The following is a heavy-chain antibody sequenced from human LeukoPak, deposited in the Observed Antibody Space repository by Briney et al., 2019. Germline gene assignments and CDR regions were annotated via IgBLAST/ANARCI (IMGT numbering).Heavy chain of an antibody. V-gene: IGHV3-66*01. CDR1: GFTVSTNY. J-gene: IGHJ4*02. D-gene: IGHD4-17*01. CDR2: IYSGGNT. CDR3: ARGFRSVTTWVYFDY. Sequence: PGGSLRLSCAASGFTVSTNYMSWLRQAPGKGLEWVSLIYSGGNTYYADSVKGRFAISRDNSKNSLYLQMNSLRAEDTAVYYCARGFRSVTTWVYFDYWGQGSLVTVSS.